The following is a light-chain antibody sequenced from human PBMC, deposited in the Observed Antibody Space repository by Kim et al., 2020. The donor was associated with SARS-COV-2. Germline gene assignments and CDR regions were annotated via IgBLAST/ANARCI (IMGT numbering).Light chain of an antibody. V-gene: IGKV1-39*01. CDR2: AAS. J-gene: IGKJ2*01. CDR3: QQSYTAPYT. CDR1: QSITSY. Sequence: SASVGDRVTITCRASQSITSYLNWYQQRPGKAPTLLVYAASSLQTGVPSRFSGSGSGTDFTLTISGLQPGDFATYYYQQSYTAPYTFGQGTKLQI.